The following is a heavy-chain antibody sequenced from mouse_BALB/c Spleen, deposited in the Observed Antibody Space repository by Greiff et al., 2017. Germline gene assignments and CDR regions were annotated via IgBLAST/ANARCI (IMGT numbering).Heavy chain of an antibody. CDR3: ASSGYAMDY. J-gene: IGHJ4*01. CDR2: ISSGSSTI. CDR1: GFTFSSFG. V-gene: IGHV5-17*02. Sequence: DVKLVESGGGLVQPGGSRKLSCAASGFTFSSFGMHWVRQAPEKGLEWVAYISSGSSTIYYADTVKGRFTISRDNPKNTLFLQMTSLRSEDTAMYYCASSGYAMDYWGQGTSVTVSS. D-gene: IGHD3-1*01.